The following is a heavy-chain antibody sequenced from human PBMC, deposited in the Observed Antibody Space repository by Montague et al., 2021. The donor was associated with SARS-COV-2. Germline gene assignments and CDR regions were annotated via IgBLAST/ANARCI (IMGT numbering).Heavy chain of an antibody. D-gene: IGHD2-21*02. CDR1: VGSISNYY. V-gene: IGHV4-59*01. CDR2: IYDSGSA. CDR3: ARAYCGGDCHVGP. J-gene: IGHJ5*02. Sequence: SETLSLTCTVSVGSISNYYWTWIQQPPGKGLEWIGYIYDSGSANYNPSLKSRSTISVGTSNNQFSLRLSSVTAADTAVYYCARAYCGGDCHVGPWGQGILVTVSS.